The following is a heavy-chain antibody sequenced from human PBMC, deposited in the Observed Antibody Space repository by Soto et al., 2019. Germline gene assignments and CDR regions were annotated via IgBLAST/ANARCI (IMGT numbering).Heavy chain of an antibody. V-gene: IGHV3-30*18. D-gene: IGHD2-15*01. Sequence: QVQLVESGGGVVQPGRSLRLSCAASGFTFSSYGMHWVRQAPGKGLEWVAVISYDGSNKYYADSVKGRFTISRDNSKNTLYLQMNSLRAEDTAVYYCAKEGYFSCFFCYSGTQRYWGQVTLVTLSS. CDR1: GFTFSSYG. CDR2: ISYDGSNK. J-gene: IGHJ4*02. CDR3: AKEGYFSCFFCYSGTQRY.